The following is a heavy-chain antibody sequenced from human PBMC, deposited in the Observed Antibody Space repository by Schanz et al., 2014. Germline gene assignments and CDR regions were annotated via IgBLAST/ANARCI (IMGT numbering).Heavy chain of an antibody. V-gene: IGHV3-33*01. J-gene: IGHJ4*02. CDR1: GFIFSNYG. D-gene: IGHD5-12*01. Sequence: VQLLESGGGLVQPGGSLRLSCAASGFIFSNYGMHWVRQAPGKGLEWVAVIWSDGSGKYYADSVKGRFTISRDSPKNTLYLQMNSLRAEDTAVYYCASPSGYSDYGTYFDFWGQGTLVTVSS. CDR2: IWSDGSGK. CDR3: ASPSGYSDYGTYFDF.